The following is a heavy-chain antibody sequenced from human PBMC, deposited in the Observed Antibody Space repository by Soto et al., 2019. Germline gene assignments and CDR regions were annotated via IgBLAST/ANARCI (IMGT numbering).Heavy chain of an antibody. D-gene: IGHD2-21*02. V-gene: IGHV2-5*01. Sequence: QITLKESGPTLVKPTQTLTLTCTFSGFSLKTSGVGVGWIRQPPGKAPEWLALIFWTNDRRYSSSLQNRLTITKDTSKNQVVLTMTNMDPVDTATYYCAHRRNDFRDTVAEFDYWGQGTLVTVSS. CDR1: GFSLKTSGVG. CDR3: AHRRNDFRDTVAEFDY. CDR2: IFWTNDR. J-gene: IGHJ4*02.